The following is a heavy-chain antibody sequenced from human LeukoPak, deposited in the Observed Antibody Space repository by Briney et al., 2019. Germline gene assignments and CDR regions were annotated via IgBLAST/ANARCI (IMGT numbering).Heavy chain of an antibody. Sequence: PGGSLRLSCAASGFTFSSYWMSWVRQAPGKGLEWVANIKQDGSEKYYVDSVKGRFTISRDNAKNSLYLQMNSLRAEDTAVYYCARETKGYCSGGSCRLFQHWGQGTLVTVSS. V-gene: IGHV3-7*01. CDR2: IKQDGSEK. J-gene: IGHJ1*01. D-gene: IGHD2-15*01. CDR1: GFTFSSYW. CDR3: ARETKGYCSGGSCRLFQH.